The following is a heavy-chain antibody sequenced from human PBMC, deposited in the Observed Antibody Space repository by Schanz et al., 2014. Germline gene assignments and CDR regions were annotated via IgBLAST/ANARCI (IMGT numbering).Heavy chain of an antibody. Sequence: EVQLVESGGGLVQPGGSLRLSCSASGFTFSSYSMYWVRQAPGKGLEWVSITYSGGSTYYADSVKGRFTISRDNSKNTLYLLMNSLRAEDTAVYYCARPSDSSWYMDVWGKGTTVTVSS. D-gene: IGHD2-21*02. CDR2: TYSGGST. V-gene: IGHV3-66*01. J-gene: IGHJ6*03. CDR1: GFTFSSYS. CDR3: ARPSDSSWYMDV.